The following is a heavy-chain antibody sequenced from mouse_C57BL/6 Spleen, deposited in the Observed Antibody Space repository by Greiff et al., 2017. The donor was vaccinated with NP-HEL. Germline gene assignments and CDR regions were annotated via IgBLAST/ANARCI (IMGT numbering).Heavy chain of an antibody. Sequence: VQLQQSGPELVKPGASVKISCKASGYAFSSSWMNWVKQRPGKGLEWIGRIYPGDGDTNYNGKFKGKATLTADKSSSTAYMQLSSLTSEDSAVYFCARYDPGANAMDYWGQGTSVTVSS. CDR2: IYPGDGDT. J-gene: IGHJ4*01. CDR1: GYAFSSSW. CDR3: ARYDPGANAMDY. D-gene: IGHD2-3*01. V-gene: IGHV1-82*01.